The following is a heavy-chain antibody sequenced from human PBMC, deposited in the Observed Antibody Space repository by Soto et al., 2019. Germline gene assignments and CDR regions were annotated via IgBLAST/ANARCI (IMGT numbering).Heavy chain of an antibody. V-gene: IGHV3-9*01. CDR2: ISWNSGSI. Sequence: ESGGGLVQPGRSLRLSCAASGFTFDDYAMHWVRQAPGKGLEWVSGISWNSGSIGYADSVKGRFTISRDNAKNSLYLQMNSLRAEDTALYYCEKDKYYYDSSGYYHVVGAFDIWGQGTMVTVSS. CDR3: EKDKYYYDSSGYYHVVGAFDI. D-gene: IGHD3-22*01. J-gene: IGHJ3*02. CDR1: GFTFDDYA.